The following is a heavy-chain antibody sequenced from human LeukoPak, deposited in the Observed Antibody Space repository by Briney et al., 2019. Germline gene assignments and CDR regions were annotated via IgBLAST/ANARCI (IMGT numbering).Heavy chain of an antibody. CDR2: IDPSGGST. J-gene: IGHJ4*02. CDR1: GYTFTSYY. Sequence: ASVKVSCRASGYTFTSYYMHWVRQAPGQGLEWMGIIDPSGGSTSYAQKFQGRVTMTRDTSTSTVYMELSSLRSEDTAVYYCARADDSGEFDYWGQGTLVTVSS. CDR3: ARADDSGEFDY. D-gene: IGHD1-1*01. V-gene: IGHV1-46*01.